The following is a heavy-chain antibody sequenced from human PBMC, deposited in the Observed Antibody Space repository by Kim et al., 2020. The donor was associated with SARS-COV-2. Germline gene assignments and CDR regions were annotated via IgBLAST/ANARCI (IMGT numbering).Heavy chain of an antibody. CDR3: ARREGGGRIARPSRRGSGWYFDL. J-gene: IGHJ2*01. D-gene: IGHD6-13*01. Sequence: GGSLRLSCAASGFTFSSYWMSWVRQAPGKGLEWVANIKQDGSEKYYVDSVKGRFTISRDNAKNSLYLQMNSLRAEDTAVYYCARREGGGRIARPSRRGSGWYFDLWGRGTLVTVSS. V-gene: IGHV3-7*03. CDR1: GFTFSSYW. CDR2: IKQDGSEK.